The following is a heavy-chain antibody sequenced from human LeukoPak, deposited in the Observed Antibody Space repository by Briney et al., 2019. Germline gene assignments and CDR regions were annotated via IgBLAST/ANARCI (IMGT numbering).Heavy chain of an antibody. J-gene: IGHJ6*02. CDR1: GFTFSSYW. V-gene: IGHV3-74*01. Sequence: GGSLRLSCAASGFTFSSYWMHWVRQAPEKGLVWVSRINSDGSSTSYADSVKGRFTISRDNAKNTLYLQMNSLRAEDTAVYYCARAHCGGDCYWYYYYGMDVWGQGTTVTVSS. D-gene: IGHD2-21*02. CDR3: ARAHCGGDCYWYYYYGMDV. CDR2: INSDGSST.